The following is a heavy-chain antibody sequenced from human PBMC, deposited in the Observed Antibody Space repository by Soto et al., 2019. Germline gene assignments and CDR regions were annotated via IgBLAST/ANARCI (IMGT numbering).Heavy chain of an antibody. J-gene: IGHJ4*02. CDR3: AKDQSSGSSWTNGPFDY. CDR1: GFTFSSYG. V-gene: IGHV3-30*18. D-gene: IGHD6-13*01. Sequence: GGSLRLSCAASGFTFSSYGMHWVRQAPGKGLEWVAVISYDGSNKYYADSVKGRFTISRDNSKNTLYLQMNSLRAEDTAVYYCAKDQSSGSSWTNGPFDYWGQGTLVTVSS. CDR2: ISYDGSNK.